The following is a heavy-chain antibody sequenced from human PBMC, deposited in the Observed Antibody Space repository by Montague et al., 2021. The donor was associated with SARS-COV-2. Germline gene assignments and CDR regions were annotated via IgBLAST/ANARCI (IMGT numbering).Heavy chain of an antibody. V-gene: IGHV4-34*01. Sequence: SETLSLTCAVYGESFSGYYWSWIRQPPGKGLEWIGEINHSGSTNYNPSLKSRVTISMDTSKNQFSLKLSSVTAADTAVYYCTRLPRGSGTWGYFDYWAQGTLVTVSS. J-gene: IGHJ4*02. D-gene: IGHD3-10*01. CDR1: GESFSGYY. CDR2: INHSGST. CDR3: TRLPRGSGTWGYFDY.